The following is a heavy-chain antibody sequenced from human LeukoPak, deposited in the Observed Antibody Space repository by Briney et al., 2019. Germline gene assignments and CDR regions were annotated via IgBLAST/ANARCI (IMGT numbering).Heavy chain of an antibody. CDR2: IIPIFGTA. V-gene: IGHV1-69*13. CDR1: GGTFSSYA. D-gene: IGHD3-10*01. CDR3: ARAPHYGSGSYCDY. J-gene: IGHJ4*02. Sequence: ASVKVSCKASGGTFSSYAISWVRQAPGQGLEWMGGIIPIFGTANYAQKFQGRVTIAADESTSTAYVELSSLRSEDTAVYYCARAPHYGSGSYCDYWGQGTLVTVSS.